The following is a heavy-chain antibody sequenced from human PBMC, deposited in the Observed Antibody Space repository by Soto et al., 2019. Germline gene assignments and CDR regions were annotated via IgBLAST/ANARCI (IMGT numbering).Heavy chain of an antibody. CDR3: ARAFWSGYYIYFDY. CDR1: GGSISSNNW. Sequence: QVQLQESGPGLVKPSGTLSLTCAVSGGSISSNNWWSWVRQPPGKGLEWIREIYHSGSTNYNPSLKSRVTISVDKSKNQFSLKLSSVTAADTAVYYCARAFWSGYYIYFDYWGQGTLVTVSS. CDR2: IYHSGST. J-gene: IGHJ4*02. V-gene: IGHV4-4*02. D-gene: IGHD3-3*01.